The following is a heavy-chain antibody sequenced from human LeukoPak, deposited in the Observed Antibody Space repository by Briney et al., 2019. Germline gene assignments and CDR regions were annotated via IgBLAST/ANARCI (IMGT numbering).Heavy chain of an antibody. D-gene: IGHD2-21*01. V-gene: IGHV3-23*01. CDR1: GFTFSSYA. Sequence: GGSLRLSCAVSGFTFSSYAMSWVRQAPGKGLEWVSAISGSGGSTYYADSVKGRFTISRDNSKNTLYLQMNSLRAEDTAVYYCAGLPVIEDAFDIWGQGTMVTVSS. J-gene: IGHJ3*02. CDR2: ISGSGGST. CDR3: AGLPVIEDAFDI.